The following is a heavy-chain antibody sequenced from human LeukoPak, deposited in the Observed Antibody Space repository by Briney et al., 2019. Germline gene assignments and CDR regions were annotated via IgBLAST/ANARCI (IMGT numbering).Heavy chain of an antibody. CDR3: VRLPRSNSVY. V-gene: IGHV3-7*01. D-gene: IGHD1-26*01. Sequence: PGGSLRVSCGVTGFTFSNEWMHWVRQAPGKGLEWVALINQDGSAKQYVDSVKGRFTISRDNAKNSVYLQINSLRVEDTAVYYCVRLPRSNSVYWGQGTLVTVSS. CDR1: GFTFSNEW. J-gene: IGHJ4*02. CDR2: INQDGSAK.